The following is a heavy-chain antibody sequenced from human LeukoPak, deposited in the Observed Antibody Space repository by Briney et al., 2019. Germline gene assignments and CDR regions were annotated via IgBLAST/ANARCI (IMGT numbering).Heavy chain of an antibody. CDR3: ARRMVHGMDV. V-gene: IGHV4-34*01. D-gene: IGHD2-8*01. CDR1: GGSFSGYY. J-gene: IGHJ6*02. CDR2: INHSGST. Sequence: SETLSLTCAVYGGSFSGYYWSWIRQPPGKGLEWIGEINHSGSTNYNPSLKGRVTISVDTSKNQFSLKLSSVTAADTAVYYCARRMVHGMDVWGQGTTVTVSS.